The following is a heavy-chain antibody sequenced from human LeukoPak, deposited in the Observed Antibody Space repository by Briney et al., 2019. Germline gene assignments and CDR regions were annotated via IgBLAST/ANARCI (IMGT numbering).Heavy chain of an antibody. CDR1: GFSFSTYT. D-gene: IGHD1-26*01. V-gene: IGHV3-23*01. CDR2: INGRGDST. CDR3: VKSRRVGANQRGLFDY. Sequence: PGGSLRLSCAASGFSFSTYTMNWVRQAPGKGLEWVSAINGRGDSTFYADSVKGQFTISRDNSKSTVYLQMNSLRADDTAVYYCVKSRRVGANQRGLFDYWGQGTLVTVSP. J-gene: IGHJ4*02.